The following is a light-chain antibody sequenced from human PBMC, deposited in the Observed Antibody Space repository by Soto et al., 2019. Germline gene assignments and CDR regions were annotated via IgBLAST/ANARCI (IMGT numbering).Light chain of an antibody. J-gene: IGKJ3*01. Sequence: EIVLTQSPDTLSLSPGERATLSCRASQSVSNTYLAWYQQKPGQAPRLLIYDASSRATGIPDRFSGSGSGTDVTLTISRLEPEDFAVYYCQQYGRSAGLFTFGPGTKVDIK. CDR3: QQYGRSAGLFT. V-gene: IGKV3-20*01. CDR2: DAS. CDR1: QSVSNTY.